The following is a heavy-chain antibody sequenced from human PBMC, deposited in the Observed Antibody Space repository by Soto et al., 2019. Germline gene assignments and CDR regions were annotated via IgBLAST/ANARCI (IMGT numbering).Heavy chain of an antibody. Sequence: GGSLRLSCAASGFTFSSYAMHWVRQAPGKGLEWVAVISNAGSNKYYADSVKGRFTISRDNSKNTLYLQMNSLRAEDTAVYYCAGAKGYGLSSRSDYFDYWGQGTLVTVSS. V-gene: IGHV3-30*04. CDR1: GFTFSSYA. CDR2: ISNAGSNK. J-gene: IGHJ4*02. CDR3: AGAKGYGLSSRSDYFDY. D-gene: IGHD6-13*01.